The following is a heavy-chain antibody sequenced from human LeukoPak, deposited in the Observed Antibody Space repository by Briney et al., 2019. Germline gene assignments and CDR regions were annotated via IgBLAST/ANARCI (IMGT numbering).Heavy chain of an antibody. CDR2: INSDGSST. CDR3: ARRYSGYDLGAFDI. Sequence: PGGSLRLSCAACGFTFSSYWMHWVRQAPGKGLVWVSRINSDGSSTSYADSVKGRFTISRDNAKNTLYLQMNSLRAEDTAVYYCARRYSGYDLGAFDIWGQGTMVTVSS. CDR1: GFTFSSYW. J-gene: IGHJ3*02. D-gene: IGHD5-12*01. V-gene: IGHV3-74*01.